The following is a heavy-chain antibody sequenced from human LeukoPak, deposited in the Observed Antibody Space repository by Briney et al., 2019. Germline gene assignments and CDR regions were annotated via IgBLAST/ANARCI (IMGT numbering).Heavy chain of an antibody. CDR1: GFTFSDYY. CDR3: VRAYYRGYSDDFDY. Sequence: PGGSLRLSCAASGFTFSDYYMSWFRQAPGKGLEWLSYIGTPDSVYYADSVGGRFTLSRDNAKNSLYLQMNSLRGEDTAVYYCVRAYYRGYSDDFDYWGQGTLVTVSS. V-gene: IGHV3-11*01. J-gene: IGHJ4*02. CDR2: IGTPDSV. D-gene: IGHD3-10*01.